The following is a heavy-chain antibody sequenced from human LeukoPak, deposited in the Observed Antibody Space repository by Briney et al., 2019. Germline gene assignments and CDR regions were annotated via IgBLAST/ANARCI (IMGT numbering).Heavy chain of an antibody. CDR3: ARDRIEGSPSFDY. Sequence: GGSLRLSCAAPGFTFSSYSMNWVRQAPGKGLEWVSSISSSSSYIYYADSVKGRFTISRDNAKNSLYLQMNSLRAEDTAVYYCARDRIEGSPSFDYWGQGTLVTVSS. CDR2: ISSSSSYI. J-gene: IGHJ4*02. D-gene: IGHD2/OR15-2a*01. CDR1: GFTFSSYS. V-gene: IGHV3-21*01.